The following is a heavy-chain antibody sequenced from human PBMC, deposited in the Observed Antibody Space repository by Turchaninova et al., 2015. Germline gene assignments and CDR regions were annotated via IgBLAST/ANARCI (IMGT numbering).Heavy chain of an antibody. Sequence: QVQLVESGGGVVRPGRSLRLSCAASGFIFSSYGPHWVRPAPGKGLAWLALVSLGGTTKYYADPVKGRFPISKENSKNTSDLQMNSLRPYDTGVYYCVRGAPYYILTGYEVYYYGLDVWGQGTTVTVSS. D-gene: IGHD3-9*01. J-gene: IGHJ6*02. CDR3: VRGAPYYILTGYEVYYYGLDV. CDR2: VSLGGTTK. CDR1: GFIFSSYG. V-gene: IGHV3-30*04.